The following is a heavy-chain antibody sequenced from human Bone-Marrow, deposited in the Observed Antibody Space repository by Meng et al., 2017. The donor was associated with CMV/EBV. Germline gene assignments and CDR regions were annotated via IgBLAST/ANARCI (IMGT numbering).Heavy chain of an antibody. CDR1: FSSYG. J-gene: IGHJ4*02. Sequence: FSSYGMHWVRQAPGKGLEWVAVISYDGSDKYYADSVKGRFTISRDNSKDTLYLQMNSLRAEDTAVYYCAKYYCSGGACYWIGYYFDYWGQGTLVTVSS. CDR3: AKYYCSGGACYWIGYYFDY. V-gene: IGHV3-30*18. D-gene: IGHD2-8*02. CDR2: ISYDGSDK.